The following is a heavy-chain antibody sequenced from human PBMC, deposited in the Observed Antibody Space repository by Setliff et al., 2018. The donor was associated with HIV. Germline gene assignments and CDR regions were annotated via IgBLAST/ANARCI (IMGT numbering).Heavy chain of an antibody. D-gene: IGHD6-6*01. CDR2: TKNKANSYTA. J-gene: IGHJ6*03. CDR3: ATSSGHIAARRGNYYYYYMDV. V-gene: IGHV3-72*01. CDR1: GFTFSDYY. Sequence: GGSLRLSCAASGFTFSDYYVDWVRQAPGKGLEWVGRTKNKANSYTAEYAASVKGRVTISREDSERYLQMNSLKTDDTAVYYCATSSGHIAARRGNYYYYYMDVWGKGTTVTVSS.